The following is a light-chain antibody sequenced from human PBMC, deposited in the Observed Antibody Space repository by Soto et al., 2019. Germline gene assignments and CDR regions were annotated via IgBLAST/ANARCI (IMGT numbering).Light chain of an antibody. V-gene: IGLV1-44*01. J-gene: IGLJ3*02. CDR2: GNN. Sequence: QSVLTRPPSASGTPGQRVTISCSGSSSNIRSNTVNWYQQLPGTAPKLLIYGNNQRPSGVPDRFSASESGTSASLAISGLQSDDEADYYCATWDDSLNGRVFGGGTKLTVL. CDR1: SSNIRSNT. CDR3: ATWDDSLNGRV.